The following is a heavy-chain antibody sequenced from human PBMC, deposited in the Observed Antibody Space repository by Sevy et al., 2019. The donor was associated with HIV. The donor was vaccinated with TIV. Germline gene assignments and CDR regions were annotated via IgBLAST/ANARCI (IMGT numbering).Heavy chain of an antibody. CDR1: GDSITSYY. CDR2: IYSTGKT. J-gene: IGHJ4*03. V-gene: IGHV4-4*07. CDR3: ARDQLGVTYYFPMET. Sequence: SETLSLTCTVSGDSITSYYWSWIRQSAGKGLEWIGRIYSTGKTNYNPTLESRVTMSIDTLKNQFSLRLSSVTAPGTALYFCARDQLGVTYYFPMETWGQGAIVTVSS. D-gene: IGHD3-10*01.